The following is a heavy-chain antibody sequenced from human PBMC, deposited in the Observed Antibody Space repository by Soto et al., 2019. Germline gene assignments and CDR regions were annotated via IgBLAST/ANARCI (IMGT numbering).Heavy chain of an antibody. D-gene: IGHD4-17*01. Sequence: QVQLVESGGGVVQPGRSLRLSCAASGFIFSSYGMHWVRQAPGKGLEWVSVISYHGSNKYYADSVKGRFTISRDNSKNKLCLQMKSLREEETAVYFCAKSADYGAHDDWLDPWGQGALVTVSS. CDR3: AKSADYGAHDDWLDP. V-gene: IGHV3-30*18. CDR2: ISYHGSNK. J-gene: IGHJ5*02. CDR1: GFIFSSYG.